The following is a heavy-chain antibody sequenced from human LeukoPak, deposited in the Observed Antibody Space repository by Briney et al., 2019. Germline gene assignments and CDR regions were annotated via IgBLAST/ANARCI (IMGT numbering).Heavy chain of an antibody. J-gene: IGHJ4*02. CDR2: ISAYNGNT. CDR1: GYTFTSYG. V-gene: IGHV1-18*01. D-gene: IGHD6-19*01. CDR3: ARGSSGWPYYFDY. Sequence: ASVKVSCKASGYTFTSYGISWVRQAPGQGLEWMGWISAYNGNTNYAQKFQGRVTMTRDTSISTAYMELSRLRSDDTAVYYCARGSSGWPYYFDYWGQGTLVTVSS.